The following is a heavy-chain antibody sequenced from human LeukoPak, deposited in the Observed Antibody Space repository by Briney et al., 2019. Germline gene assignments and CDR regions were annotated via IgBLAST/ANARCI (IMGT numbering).Heavy chain of an antibody. CDR2: ISSSSSTI. V-gene: IGHV3-48*04. Sequence: GGSLRLSCAASGFTFSSYSMNWIRQAPGKGLEWVSYISSSSSTIYYADSVKGRFTISRDNAKNSLYLQMNSLRAEDTAAYYCAGGVIPFDYWGQGTLVTVSS. J-gene: IGHJ4*02. CDR3: AGGVIPFDY. D-gene: IGHD3-16*02. CDR1: GFTFSSYS.